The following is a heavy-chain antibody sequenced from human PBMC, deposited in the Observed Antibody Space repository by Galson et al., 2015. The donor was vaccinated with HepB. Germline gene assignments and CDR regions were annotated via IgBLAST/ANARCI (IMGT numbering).Heavy chain of an antibody. CDR2: ISYDANHI. CDR3: VRDLSGMGTSRGLDY. V-gene: IGHV3-30*03. J-gene: IGHJ4*02. Sequence: QAPGEGLEFVAAISYDANHIHYADSVKGRFTISRDNSMSTLALQMNSLRTEDTAVYYCVRDLSGMGTSRGLDYWGQGTLVIVSS. D-gene: IGHD1-14*01.